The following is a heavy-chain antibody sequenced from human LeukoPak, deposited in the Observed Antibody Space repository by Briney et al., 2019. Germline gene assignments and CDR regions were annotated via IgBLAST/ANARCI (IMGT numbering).Heavy chain of an antibody. CDR1: GFTFSSFW. D-gene: IGHD4-17*01. Sequence: GGSLRLSCAASGFTFSSFWMSWVRQAPGKGLEWVADIKQDGSEKYYVDSVKGRFTISRDNAKNSLYLQMNSLRAEDTAVYYCARDYGYGDPTPLGYFYYWGQGTLVTVSS. CDR2: IKQDGSEK. V-gene: IGHV3-7*05. CDR3: ARDYGYGDPTPLGYFYY. J-gene: IGHJ4*02.